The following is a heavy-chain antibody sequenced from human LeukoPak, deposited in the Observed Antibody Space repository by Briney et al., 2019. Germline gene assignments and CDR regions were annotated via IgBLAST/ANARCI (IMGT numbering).Heavy chain of an antibody. J-gene: IGHJ4*02. CDR2: IKEDGSVR. CDR1: GFTFSSYA. D-gene: IGHD5-24*01. V-gene: IGHV3-7*03. Sequence: GGPLRLSCAASGFTFSSYAMTWIRQAPGKGLEWVANIKEDGSVRNYVGSVSGRFAISRDNVKNSLSLQMNSLRDEDTAVYSCARDAGYNRFDYWGQGTLVTVSS. CDR3: ARDAGYNRFDY.